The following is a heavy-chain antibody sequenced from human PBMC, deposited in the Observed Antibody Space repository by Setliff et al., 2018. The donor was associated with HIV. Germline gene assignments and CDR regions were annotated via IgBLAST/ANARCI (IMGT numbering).Heavy chain of an antibody. D-gene: IGHD5-12*01. CDR1: GGTFNTYG. CDR2: IIPIAKSP. CDR3: ARGPLYGYDRGYFDY. V-gene: IGHV1-69*13. Sequence: SVKVSCKASGGTFNTYGMNWVRQAPGQGPEWMGGIIPIAKSPNYAQKFQDRVTITADESTRTAYMELSNLRSDDTALYYCARGPLYGYDRGYFDYWGQGTLVTVSS. J-gene: IGHJ4*02.